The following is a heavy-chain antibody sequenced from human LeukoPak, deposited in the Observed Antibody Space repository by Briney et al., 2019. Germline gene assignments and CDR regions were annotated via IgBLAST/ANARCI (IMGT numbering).Heavy chain of an antibody. CDR3: ARALLVRGVPY. CDR2: INPSGGST. D-gene: IGHD3-10*01. J-gene: IGHJ4*02. Sequence: ASVKVSCKASGYTFTSYYMHWVRQAPGQGLEWMGIINPSGGSTSYAQKFQGRVTMTRDKSTSTVYMELSSLRSEDTAVYYCARALLVRGVPYWGQGTLVTVSS. CDR1: GYTFTSYY. V-gene: IGHV1-46*01.